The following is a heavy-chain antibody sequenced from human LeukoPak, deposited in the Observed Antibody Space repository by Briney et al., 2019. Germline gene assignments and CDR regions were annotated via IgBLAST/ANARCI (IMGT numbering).Heavy chain of an antibody. Sequence: GGSLRLSCAASGFTFSSYSMNWVRQAPGKGLEWVSSISSSSSYIYYADSVKGRFTISRDNAKNSLYLQMNSLRAEDTAVYYCARDRHEYYDFWSGSNWFDPWGRGTLVTVSS. D-gene: IGHD3-3*01. CDR2: ISSSSSYI. CDR1: GFTFSSYS. V-gene: IGHV3-21*01. J-gene: IGHJ5*02. CDR3: ARDRHEYYDFWSGSNWFDP.